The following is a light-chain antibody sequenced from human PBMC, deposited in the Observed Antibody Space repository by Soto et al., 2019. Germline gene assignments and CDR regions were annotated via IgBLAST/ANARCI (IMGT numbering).Light chain of an antibody. V-gene: IGLV2-14*01. Sequence: QSALTQPASVSGSPGQSIAISCTGTGSDVGGYRYVSWYQQHPGKAPKLIIYDVSNRPSGVSDRLSGSKSGNTASLTISGLQSEDEADYYCDSYTSSSSDVFGTGTKLTVL. CDR3: DSYTSSSSDV. CDR1: GSDVGGYRY. CDR2: DVS. J-gene: IGLJ1*01.